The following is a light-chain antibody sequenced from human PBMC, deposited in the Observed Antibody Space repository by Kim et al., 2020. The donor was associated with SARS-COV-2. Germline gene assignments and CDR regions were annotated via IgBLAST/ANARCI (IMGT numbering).Light chain of an antibody. CDR3: QQADAFPLT. CDR2: GAS. V-gene: IGKV1-12*01. J-gene: IGKJ4*01. Sequence: ASVGDRVNITCRASQGIGNWLAWYQQKPGRAPKLLIAGASSLQSWVPSRFSGSGTGTDFTLSISSLQPEDFATYYCQQADAFPLTFGGGTKVDIK. CDR1: QGIGNW.